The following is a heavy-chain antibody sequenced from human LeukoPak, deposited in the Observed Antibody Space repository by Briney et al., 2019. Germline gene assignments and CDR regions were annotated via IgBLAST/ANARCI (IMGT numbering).Heavy chain of an antibody. Sequence: GGSLRLSCAASGFTFSTYAMIWVRQAPGKVLEWVVTVTATSDGRTFYADSVKGRFAISRDDSKDSLYLQMDSLRDEDTAVYYCAKVGSTFYLHLWGQGTLVTVSS. V-gene: IGHV3-23*01. CDR1: GFTFSTYA. J-gene: IGHJ5*02. D-gene: IGHD1-26*01. CDR2: VTATSDGRT. CDR3: AKVGSTFYLHL.